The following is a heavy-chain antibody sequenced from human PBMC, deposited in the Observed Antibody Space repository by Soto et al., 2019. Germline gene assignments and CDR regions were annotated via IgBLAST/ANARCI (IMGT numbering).Heavy chain of an antibody. CDR2: ISYDGSNK. CDR1: GFTFSSYG. Sequence: QVQLVESGGGVVQPGRSLRLSCAASGFTFSSYGMHWVRQAPGKGLEWVAVISYDGSNKYYADSVKGRFTISRDNSKNTLYLQMNGLRAEDTAVYYCAKDIEQWLGRGGMDVWGQGTTVTVSS. J-gene: IGHJ6*02. V-gene: IGHV3-30*18. CDR3: AKDIEQWLGRGGMDV. D-gene: IGHD6-19*01.